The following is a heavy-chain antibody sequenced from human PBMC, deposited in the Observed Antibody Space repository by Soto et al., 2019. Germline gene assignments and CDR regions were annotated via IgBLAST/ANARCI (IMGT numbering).Heavy chain of an antibody. CDR3: ARLRSRQQSDY. D-gene: IGHD6-13*01. J-gene: IGHJ4*02. V-gene: IGHV4-4*02. CDR2: IYHSGST. CDR1: GGSISSSNW. Sequence: QVQQQVSGQGLVKPSGTLSLTCAVSGGSISSSNWWSWVRHPPGKGLERIGEIYHSGSTNYNPSLKRRVTISVDKSKNQFSLKLSSVTAADTAVYDCARLRSRQQSDYWGQGTLVTVSS.